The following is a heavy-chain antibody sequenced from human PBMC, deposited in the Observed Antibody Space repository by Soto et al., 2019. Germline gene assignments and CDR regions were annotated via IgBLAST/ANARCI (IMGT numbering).Heavy chain of an antibody. J-gene: IGHJ4*02. Sequence: GGSLRLSCAASGFTFSSYGMHWVRQAPGKGLEWVAVISYDGSNKYYADSVKGRFTISRDNSKNTLYLQMNSLRAEDTAVYYCAKVWDWSSSSDYYFDYWGQGTLVTVSS. CDR2: ISYDGSNK. V-gene: IGHV3-30*18. CDR1: GFTFSSYG. D-gene: IGHD6-6*01. CDR3: AKVWDWSSSSDYYFDY.